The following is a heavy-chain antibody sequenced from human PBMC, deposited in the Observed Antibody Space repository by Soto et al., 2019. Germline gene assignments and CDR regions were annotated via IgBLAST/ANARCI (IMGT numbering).Heavy chain of an antibody. Sequence: SVKVSCKASGGTFSSYTISWVRQAPGQGLEWMGRIIPILGIANYAQKFQGRVTITADKSTSTAYMELSSLRSEDTAVYYCARLIAGAGTVDYWGQGTLVTVSS. V-gene: IGHV1-69*02. D-gene: IGHD6-19*01. CDR2: IIPILGIA. CDR3: ARLIAGAGTVDY. CDR1: GGTFSSYT. J-gene: IGHJ4*02.